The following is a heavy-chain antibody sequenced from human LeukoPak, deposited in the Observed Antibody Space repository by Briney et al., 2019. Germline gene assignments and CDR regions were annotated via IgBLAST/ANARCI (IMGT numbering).Heavy chain of an antibody. Sequence: GASVKVSCKASGYTFTSYGISWVRQAPGQGLEWMGWINPNSGATNYAQKFQVRVTMTRDTSINTAYMDLSRLKSDDTAVYYCARVMVWGIAAAPNDYWGQGTLVTVSS. CDR1: GYTFTSYG. J-gene: IGHJ4*02. V-gene: IGHV1-2*02. CDR2: INPNSGAT. D-gene: IGHD6-13*01. CDR3: ARVMVWGIAAAPNDY.